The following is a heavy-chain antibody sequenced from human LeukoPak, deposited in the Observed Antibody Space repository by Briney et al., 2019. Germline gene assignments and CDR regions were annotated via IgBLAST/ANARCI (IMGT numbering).Heavy chain of an antibody. Sequence: GGSLRLSCVASGFTFSSYGMHWVRQAPGKGLEWVAVISYDGSYKYYADSVKGRFTISRDNSKNTLSLQMNSLRGEDTAVYYCAKAMDAIVVVTVIQTWGQGTLVTVSS. V-gene: IGHV3-30*18. J-gene: IGHJ5*02. CDR2: ISYDGSYK. D-gene: IGHD2-21*02. CDR3: AKAMDAIVVVTVIQT. CDR1: GFTFSSYG.